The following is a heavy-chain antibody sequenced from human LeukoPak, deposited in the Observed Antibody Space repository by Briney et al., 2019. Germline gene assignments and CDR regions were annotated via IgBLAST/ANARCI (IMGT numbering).Heavy chain of an antibody. CDR3: AGAGYSSGLFFDF. CDR2: IHYTGNT. D-gene: IGHD5-18*01. V-gene: IGHV4-59*11. CDR1: SGSINSHY. Sequence: SETLSLTCSVSSGSINSHYWSWIRQPPGKEMEWIGNIHYTGNTNYNPSLKSRVTISIDTSANQFSLKLTSVTAADTALYYCAGAGYSSGLFFDFWGQGTLLAVSS. J-gene: IGHJ4*02.